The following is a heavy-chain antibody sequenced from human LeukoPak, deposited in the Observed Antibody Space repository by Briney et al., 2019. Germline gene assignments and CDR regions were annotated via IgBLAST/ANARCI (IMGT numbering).Heavy chain of an antibody. J-gene: IGHJ4*02. CDR3: ARDPSPDYGPRLYFDY. Sequence: SVKVSCKASGGTFSSYAISWVRQAPGQGLEWMGRIIPILGIANYAQKFQGRVTITADKSTSTAYMELSSLRSEDTAVYYCARDPSPDYGPRLYFDYWGQGTLVTVTS. V-gene: IGHV1-69*04. CDR1: GGTFSSYA. CDR2: IIPILGIA. D-gene: IGHD4-17*01.